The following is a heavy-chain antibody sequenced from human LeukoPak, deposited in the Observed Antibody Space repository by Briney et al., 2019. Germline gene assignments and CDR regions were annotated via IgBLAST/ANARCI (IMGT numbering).Heavy chain of an antibody. Sequence: GASVKVSCKASGYTFTGYYMHWVRQAPGQGLEWMGWINPNSGGTNYAQKFQGRVTMTRDTSISTAYMELSRLRSEDTAVYYCARGSEPHYYDSSTLDFWGQGTLVTVSS. CDR3: ARGSEPHYYDSSTLDF. J-gene: IGHJ4*02. V-gene: IGHV1-2*02. CDR2: INPNSGGT. CDR1: GYTFTGYY. D-gene: IGHD3-22*01.